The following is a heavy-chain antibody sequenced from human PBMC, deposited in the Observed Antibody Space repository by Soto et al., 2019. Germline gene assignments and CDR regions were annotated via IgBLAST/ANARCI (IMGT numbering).Heavy chain of an antibody. CDR3: ASPKFRFWQQLDP. CDR2: IIPIFGTA. J-gene: IGHJ5*02. V-gene: IGHV1-69*01. CDR1: GGTFSSYA. D-gene: IGHD3-3*01. Sequence: QVQLVQSGAEVKKPGSSVKVSCKASGGTFSSYAISWVRQAPGQGLEWMGGIIPIFGTANYAQKFQGRVTITADESTSTAYMELSSLTSADTAVHYCASPKFRFWQQLDPWGQGTLVTVSS.